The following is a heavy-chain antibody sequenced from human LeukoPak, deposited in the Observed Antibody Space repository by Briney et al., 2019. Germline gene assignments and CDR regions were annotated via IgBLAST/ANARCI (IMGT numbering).Heavy chain of an antibody. CDR2: ISRSGSTK. V-gene: IGHV3-48*04. CDR1: GFTFSSYA. Sequence: GGSLRLSCAASGFTFSSYAMSWVRQAPGRGLEWVSSISRSGSTKYYADSVKGRFTISRDNAKNSLFLQMNSLRVEDTAVYYCARIVTTIEKYAFDLWGQGTMVTVSS. J-gene: IGHJ3*01. D-gene: IGHD5-12*01. CDR3: ARIVTTIEKYAFDL.